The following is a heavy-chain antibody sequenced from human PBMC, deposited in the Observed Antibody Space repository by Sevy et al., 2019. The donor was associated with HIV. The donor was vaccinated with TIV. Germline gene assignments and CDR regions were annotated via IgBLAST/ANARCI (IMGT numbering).Heavy chain of an antibody. CDR2: ISGSGGSI. J-gene: IGHJ4*02. D-gene: IGHD1-26*01. CDR3: RGVGTTTNFDY. CDR1: GFIFNSYA. V-gene: IGHV3-23*01. Sequence: GGSLRLSCAASGFIFNSYAVSWVRQAPGKGLEWVSGISGSGGSIYYADSVKGRFTISRDNSKNTLYLQMNSLRAEDTAVYYCRGVGTTTNFDYWGQGTLVTVSS.